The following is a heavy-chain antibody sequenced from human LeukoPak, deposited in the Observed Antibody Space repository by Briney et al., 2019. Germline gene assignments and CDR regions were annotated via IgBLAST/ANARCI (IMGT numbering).Heavy chain of an antibody. CDR2: ISAYNGDT. CDR3: ARYLGYCSSTSCTLLGWFDP. J-gene: IGHJ5*02. CDR1: GYTFTGYY. D-gene: IGHD2-2*01. Sequence: ASVKVSCKASGYTFTGYYMHWVRQAPGQGLEWMGWISAYNGDTNYAQKLQGRVTMTTDTSTSTAYMELRSLRSDDTAVYYCARYLGYCSSTSCTLLGWFDPWGQGTLVTVSS. V-gene: IGHV1-18*04.